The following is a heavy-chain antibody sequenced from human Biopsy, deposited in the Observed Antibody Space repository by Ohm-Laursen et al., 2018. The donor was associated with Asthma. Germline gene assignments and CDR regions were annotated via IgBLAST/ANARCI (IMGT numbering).Heavy chain of an antibody. CDR2: VTYDGISQ. D-gene: IGHD2-8*01. J-gene: IGHJ6*02. CDR3: ARERAGVLGSYNGMDV. CDR1: GFTFSHYG. Sequence: SLRLSCSASGFTFSHYGMHWVRQVAGKGLDWVAVVTYDGISQYYAESVKGRFTISRDNSRNTLNLQMNSVRPDDTAVYFCARERAGVLGSYNGMDVWGPGTTVSVSS. V-gene: IGHV3-30*03.